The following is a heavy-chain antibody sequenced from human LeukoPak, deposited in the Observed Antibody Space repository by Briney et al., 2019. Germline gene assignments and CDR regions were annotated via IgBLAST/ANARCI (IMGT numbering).Heavy chain of an antibody. D-gene: IGHD3-10*01. V-gene: IGHV3-33*01. CDR1: GFTFSSYG. CDR3: ARDRITMVRGYFDY. Sequence: GGSLRLSCAASGFTFSSYGMHWVRQAPGKGLEWVAVIWYDGSNKYYADSVKGRFTISRDNSKNTLYLQMNSLRAEDTAVYYCARDRITMVRGYFDYWGQGTLVTVSS. CDR2: IWYDGSNK. J-gene: IGHJ4*02.